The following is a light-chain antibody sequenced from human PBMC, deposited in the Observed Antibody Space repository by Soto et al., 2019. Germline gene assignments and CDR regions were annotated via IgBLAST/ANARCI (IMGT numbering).Light chain of an antibody. CDR1: SSDVGTYEY. CDR2: EVT. Sequence: QSALTQPPSASGSPGQSVTISCTGTSSDVGTYEYVSWYQQHPGKAPKLMIYEVTKRPSGVPDRFSGSKSGNTASLTVSGLQAEDEADYYCSSYVGSNNFVFGTGTKVTVL. J-gene: IGLJ1*01. CDR3: SSYVGSNNFV. V-gene: IGLV2-8*01.